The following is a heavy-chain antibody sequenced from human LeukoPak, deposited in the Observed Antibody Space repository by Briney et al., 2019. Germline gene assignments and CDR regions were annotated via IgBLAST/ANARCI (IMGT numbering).Heavy chain of an antibody. CDR3: ARDRATDYYYYGMDV. CDR1: GGSISSSDW. CDR2: VYHSGST. J-gene: IGHJ6*02. D-gene: IGHD5-12*01. Sequence: SETLSLTCAVSGGSISSSDWWSWVRQPPGKGLEWIGEVYHSGSTKHNPSLMSRVTMSVDKSKNQFSLRLSSVTAADTAVYYCARDRATDYYYYGMDVWGQGTTVTVSS. V-gene: IGHV4-4*02.